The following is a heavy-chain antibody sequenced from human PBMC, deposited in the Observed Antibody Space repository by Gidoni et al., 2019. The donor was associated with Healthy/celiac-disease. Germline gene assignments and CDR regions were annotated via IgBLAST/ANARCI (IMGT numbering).Heavy chain of an antibody. CDR3: ANWFERFGGAVTQKSTFDY. CDR2: ISYDGSNK. J-gene: IGHJ4*02. Sequence: QVQLVESGGGVVQPGRSLRLSCAASGFTFSSYGMHWVRQAPGKGLEWVAVISYDGSNKYYADSVKGRFTISRDNSKNTLYLQMNSLRAEDTAVYYCANWFERFGGAVTQKSTFDYWGQGTLVTVSS. D-gene: IGHD3-16*01. V-gene: IGHV3-30*18. CDR1: GFTFSSYG.